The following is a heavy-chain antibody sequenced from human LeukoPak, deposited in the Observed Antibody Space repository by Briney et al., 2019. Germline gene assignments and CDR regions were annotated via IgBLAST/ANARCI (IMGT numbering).Heavy chain of an antibody. CDR3: ARYMACSGGSCYVGFDY. CDR1: GGTFSSYA. Sequence: SVKVSCKASGGTFSSYAISWVRQAPGQGLEWMGRIIPIFGTANYAQKFQGRVTITTDESTSTAYMELSSLRSEDTAVYYCARYMACSGGSCYVGFDYWGQGTLVTVSS. D-gene: IGHD2-15*01. J-gene: IGHJ4*02. V-gene: IGHV1-69*05. CDR2: IIPIFGTA.